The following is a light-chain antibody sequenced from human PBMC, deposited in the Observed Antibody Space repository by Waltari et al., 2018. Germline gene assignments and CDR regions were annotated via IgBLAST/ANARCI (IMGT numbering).Light chain of an antibody. Sequence: SYVLTQPPSVSVAPGETATITCGGDNIGRKSVHWYQQKSGQAPVLVIYYDTEWPSGIPARCSGSNSGNTASLTISRVEAGDEADYYCQVWDNTSDHVVFGGGTKLAVL. CDR1: NIGRKS. V-gene: IGLV3-21*04. CDR2: YDT. J-gene: IGLJ2*01. CDR3: QVWDNTSDHVV.